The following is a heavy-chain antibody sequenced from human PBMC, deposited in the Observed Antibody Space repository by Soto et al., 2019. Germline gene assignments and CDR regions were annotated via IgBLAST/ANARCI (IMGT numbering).Heavy chain of an antibody. J-gene: IGHJ3*02. CDR3: ARARDNWNYGGSGAFDI. CDR2: IIPIFGTA. D-gene: IGHD1-7*01. CDR1: GGTFSSYA. Sequence: QVQLVQSGAEVKKPGSSVKVSCKASGGTFSSYAISWVRQAPGQGLEWMGGIIPIFGTANYAQKFQGRVTITADESTSTAYMELSSLRSEDTAVYYCARARDNWNYGGSGAFDIWGQGTMVTVSS. V-gene: IGHV1-69*01.